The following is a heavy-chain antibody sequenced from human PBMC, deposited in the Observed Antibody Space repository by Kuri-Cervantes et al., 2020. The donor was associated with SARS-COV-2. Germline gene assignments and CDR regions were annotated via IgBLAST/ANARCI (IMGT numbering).Heavy chain of an antibody. Sequence: SETLSLTCAVYGGSFSDYYWTWIRQPPGKGLEWIGEINHSGSTNYNPSLKSRVTISVDTSKNQFSLKLSSVTAADTAVYYCARDYYDSSGYAGYYYYYGMDVWGQGTTVTVSS. J-gene: IGHJ6*02. CDR1: GGSFSDYY. CDR2: INHSGST. D-gene: IGHD3-22*01. CDR3: ARDYYDSSGYAGYYYYYGMDV. V-gene: IGHV4-34*01.